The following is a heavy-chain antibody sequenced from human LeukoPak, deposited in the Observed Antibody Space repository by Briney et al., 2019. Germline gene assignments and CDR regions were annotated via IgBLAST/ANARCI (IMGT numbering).Heavy chain of an antibody. Sequence: PGGSLRLSCAASGFTFSSYWMSWVRQAPGKGLEWVANIKQDGSEKYYVDSVKGRFTISRDNAKNSLYLQMNSLRAEDTAVYYCTTDGVYYDYVWGSYRLNTFDYWGQGTLVTVSS. D-gene: IGHD3-16*02. V-gene: IGHV3-7*03. CDR1: GFTFSSYW. J-gene: IGHJ4*02. CDR2: IKQDGSEK. CDR3: TTDGVYYDYVWGSYRLNTFDY.